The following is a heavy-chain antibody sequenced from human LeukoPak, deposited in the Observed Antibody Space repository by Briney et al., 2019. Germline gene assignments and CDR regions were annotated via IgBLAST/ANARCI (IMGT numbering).Heavy chain of an antibody. Sequence: KSSETLSLTCTVSGGSISSYYWSWIRQPPGKGLEWIGYIYYSGSTNYNPSLKSRVTISVDTSKNQFSLKLSSVTAADTAVYYCARASTGGVVVVAASVSGRWFDPWGQGTLVTVSS. CDR2: IYYSGST. CDR3: ARASTGGVVVVAASVSGRWFDP. J-gene: IGHJ5*02. V-gene: IGHV4-59*08. CDR1: GGSISSYY. D-gene: IGHD2-15*01.